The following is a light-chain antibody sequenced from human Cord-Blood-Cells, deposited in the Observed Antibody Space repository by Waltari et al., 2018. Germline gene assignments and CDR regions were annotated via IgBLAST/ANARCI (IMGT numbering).Light chain of an antibody. V-gene: IGKV1-39*01. J-gene: IGKJ2*03. Sequence: DIQMTQSPSSLSASVGDRVTITCRASQSISSYLNWYQPKPGKAPKLLIYAASSLQSGVPSRFSGSGSGTDFTLTISSLQPEYFATYYCQQSYSTPYSFGQGTKLEIK. CDR1: QSISSY. CDR2: AAS. CDR3: QQSYSTPYS.